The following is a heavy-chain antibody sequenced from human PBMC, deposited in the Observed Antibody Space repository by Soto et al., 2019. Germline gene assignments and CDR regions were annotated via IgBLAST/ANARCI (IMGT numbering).Heavy chain of an antibody. CDR2: VYYSGST. Sequence: PSETLYLTCTVSGGSVMNYSWTWVRQPPGKGLAWIGYVYYSGSTHYNPSLKSRVTISLDTSKNQFSLKLTSVTPADTAMYFCASSPPAMVAPNIWGQGTLVTVSS. CDR1: GGSVMNYS. V-gene: IGHV4-59*02. D-gene: IGHD5-18*01. CDR3: ASSPPAMVAPNI. J-gene: IGHJ4*02.